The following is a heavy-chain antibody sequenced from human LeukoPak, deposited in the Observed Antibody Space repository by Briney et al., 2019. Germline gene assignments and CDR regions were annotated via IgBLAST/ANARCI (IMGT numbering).Heavy chain of an antibody. CDR1: GVSFSTYY. CDR2: VKHNGYT. Sequence: SETLSLTCDVSGVSFSTYYRSWVRQSPEKGLEWVGEVKHNGYTNYNPSLKGRVTISVDTSKNQFSLKLSSVTAADTAVYYCARQLYGYYYWGQGTLVTVSS. D-gene: IGHD3-3*01. V-gene: IGHV4-34*01. J-gene: IGHJ4*02. CDR3: ARQLYGYYY.